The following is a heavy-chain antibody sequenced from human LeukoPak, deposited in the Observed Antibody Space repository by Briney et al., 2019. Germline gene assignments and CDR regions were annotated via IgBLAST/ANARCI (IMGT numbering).Heavy chain of an antibody. D-gene: IGHD6-13*01. Sequence: SETLSLTCIVSGDSISSYYWGWVRQPPGKGLEWIGSVHYSGRTNYNPSLKSRVTMSLHTSRTQFSLRLNSVTAADTAVYYCAMAYSSSWYYFDYWGQGTLVTVSS. CDR3: AMAYSSSWYYFDY. CDR1: GDSISSYY. V-gene: IGHV4-59*01. J-gene: IGHJ4*02. CDR2: VHYSGRT.